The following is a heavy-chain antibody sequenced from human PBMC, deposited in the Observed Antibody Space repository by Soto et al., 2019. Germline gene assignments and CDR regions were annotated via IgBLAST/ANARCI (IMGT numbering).Heavy chain of an antibody. CDR1: GFTFSGSA. CDR2: IRSKANSYAT. J-gene: IGHJ5*02. Sequence: EVQLVESGGGLVQPGGSLKLSCAASGFTFSGSAMHWVRQASGKGLEWVGRIRSKANSYATAYAASVKGRFTISRDDSKNTAYLQMNSLKTEDTAVYYCTRLDITGTIPNWFDPWGQGTLVTVSS. CDR3: TRLDITGTIPNWFDP. V-gene: IGHV3-73*01. D-gene: IGHD1-7*01.